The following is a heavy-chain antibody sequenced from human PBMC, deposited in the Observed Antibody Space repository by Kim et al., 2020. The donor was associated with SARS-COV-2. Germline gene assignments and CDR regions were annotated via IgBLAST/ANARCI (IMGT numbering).Heavy chain of an antibody. Sequence: NYTPSLKIRVTISVDNSKSLFSLKLSSLTAADTAVYYCARDWHKDWYFDLWGRGTLVTVSS. D-gene: IGHD2-21*01. CDR3: ARDWHKDWYFDL. J-gene: IGHJ2*01. V-gene: IGHV4-4*02.